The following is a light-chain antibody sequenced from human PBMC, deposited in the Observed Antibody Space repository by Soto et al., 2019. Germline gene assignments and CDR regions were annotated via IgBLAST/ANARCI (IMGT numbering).Light chain of an antibody. CDR2: YDS. CDR3: QVWDITTYHYD. J-gene: IGLJ1*01. Sequence: SYELTQPPSVSVAPEKTARLTCGGDNIGSKRVHGYRQKPGQAPVLVIYYDSDRPSGIPELLSGSNSGNTATLTINRVEAGDDADNYCQVWDITTYHYDFGIGTKLTVL. CDR1: NIGSKR. V-gene: IGLV3-21*04.